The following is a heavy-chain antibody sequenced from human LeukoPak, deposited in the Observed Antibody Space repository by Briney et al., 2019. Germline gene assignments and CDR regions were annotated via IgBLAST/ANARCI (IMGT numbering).Heavy chain of an antibody. D-gene: IGHD3-16*01. J-gene: IGHJ4*02. Sequence: GGSLRLPCAASGFTVSNNYMSWVRQAPGKGLEWVSVIYNGGSTYYADSVKGRFTVSRDNSKNTLYLQMNSLRAEDTAVYYCPREIWDWGQGTLVTVSS. V-gene: IGHV3-66*01. CDR3: PREIWD. CDR1: GFTVSNNY. CDR2: IYNGGST.